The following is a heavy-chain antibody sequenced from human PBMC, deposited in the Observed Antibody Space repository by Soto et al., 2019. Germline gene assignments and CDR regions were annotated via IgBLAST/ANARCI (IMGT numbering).Heavy chain of an antibody. V-gene: IGHV4-39*01. CDR3: ARLMGIVAAAPGY. J-gene: IGHJ4*02. Sequence: QLQLQESGPGLVKPSETLSLTCTVSGGSISSSSYYWGWIRQPPGKGLEWIGSIYYSGSTYYNPALKSRVTISADTSKNQFSLKLSSVTAADTAVYYCARLMGIVAAAPGYWGQGTLVTVSS. D-gene: IGHD6-13*01. CDR2: IYYSGST. CDR1: GGSISSSSYY.